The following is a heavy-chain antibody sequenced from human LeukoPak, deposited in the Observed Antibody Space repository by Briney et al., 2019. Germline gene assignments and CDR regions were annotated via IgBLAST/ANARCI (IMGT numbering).Heavy chain of an antibody. D-gene: IGHD2-21*02. CDR2: ISRDGKRQ. CDR1: GFIFNNYD. J-gene: IGHJ4*02. Sequence: PGGSLRLSCATSGFIFNNYDPHWVRQAPGKGLEWLATISRDGKRQFYTDSVKGRSTISRDDSRNTLYLQMNSLRPEDTAVYYCARDRLNRAYCGNDCYSAAFDYWGQGTLVTVSS. V-gene: IGHV3-30*03. CDR3: ARDRLNRAYCGNDCYSAAFDY.